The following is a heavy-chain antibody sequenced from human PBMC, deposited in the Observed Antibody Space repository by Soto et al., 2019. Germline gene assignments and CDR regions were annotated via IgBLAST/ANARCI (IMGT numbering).Heavy chain of an antibody. CDR1: GFTFSSYA. D-gene: IGHD6-6*01. CDR2: ISSNGGST. CDR3: VKDGFDSSSAFDY. V-gene: IGHV3-64D*06. J-gene: IGHJ4*02. Sequence: VGSLRLSCSASGFTFSSYAMHWVRQAPGKGLEYVSAISSNGGSTYYADSVKGRFTISRDNSKNTLYLQMSSLRAEDTAVYYCVKDGFDSSSAFDYCGQRTLVTVSS.